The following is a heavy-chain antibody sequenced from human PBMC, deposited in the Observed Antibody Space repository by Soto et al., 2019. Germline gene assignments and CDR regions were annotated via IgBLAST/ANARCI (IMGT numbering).Heavy chain of an antibody. Sequence: SVKVSCKASGFTFTSSAVQWVRQARGQRLEWIGWIVVGSGNTNYAQKFQERVTITRDMSTSTAYMELSSLRSEDTAVYYCAADSHYGSGSPPPYYYYYGMDVWGQGTTVTVSS. CDR3: AADSHYGSGSPPPYYYYYGMDV. CDR2: IVVGSGNT. J-gene: IGHJ6*02. D-gene: IGHD3-10*01. CDR1: GFTFTSSA. V-gene: IGHV1-58*01.